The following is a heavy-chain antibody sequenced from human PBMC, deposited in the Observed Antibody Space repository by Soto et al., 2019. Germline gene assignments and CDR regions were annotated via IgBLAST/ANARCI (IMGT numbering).Heavy chain of an antibody. CDR3: ARSHVDIVATTPYYFDH. V-gene: IGHV1-18*01. CDR1: GYTFTSYG. D-gene: IGHD5-12*01. Sequence: ASVKVSCKASGYTFTSYGISWVRQAPGQGLEWMGWISAYNGNTNYAQKLQGRVTMTTDTSTSTAYMEPRSLRSDDTAVYYCARSHVDIVATTPYYFDHWGQGTLVTVSS. J-gene: IGHJ4*02. CDR2: ISAYNGNT.